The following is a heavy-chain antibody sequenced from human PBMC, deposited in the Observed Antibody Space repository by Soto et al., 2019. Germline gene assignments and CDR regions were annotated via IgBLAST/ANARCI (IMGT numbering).Heavy chain of an antibody. CDR1: GFTFSSYG. V-gene: IGHV3-30*18. CDR2: ISYDGSNK. Sequence: PGGSLRLSCAASGFTFSSYGMHWVRQAPGKGLEWVAVISYDGSNKYYADSVKGRFTISRDNSKNTLYLQMNSLRAEDTAVYYCAKSGSGYHTTFDYWGQGTLVTVSS. J-gene: IGHJ4*02. D-gene: IGHD3-3*01. CDR3: AKSGSGYHTTFDY.